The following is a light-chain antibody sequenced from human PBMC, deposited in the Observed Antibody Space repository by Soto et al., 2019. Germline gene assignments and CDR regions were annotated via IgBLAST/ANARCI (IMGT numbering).Light chain of an antibody. CDR2: ETS. CDR3: QQRINWPIT. Sequence: EIVLTQSPATLSLSPGERATLSCRASQSISSYLAWYQQKPGQPPMLLIYETSNRATGIPARFSGSGSGTDFTLTISSLEPEDFAVYYCQQRINWPITFGQGTRLEIK. V-gene: IGKV3-11*01. J-gene: IGKJ5*01. CDR1: QSISSY.